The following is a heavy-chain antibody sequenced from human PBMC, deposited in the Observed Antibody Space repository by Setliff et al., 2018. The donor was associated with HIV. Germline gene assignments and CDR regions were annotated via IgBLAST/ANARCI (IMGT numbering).Heavy chain of an antibody. D-gene: IGHD3-9*01. J-gene: IGHJ4*02. Sequence: ASVKVSCKASGYSFLSYDISWVRQATGQGLEWMGWMNPDTGYTGFAQKFQGRVTMTRNTSTRTAYMELRSLRSDDTAVYYCAREGGRHYDLLTGYYPGGDYFDSWGQGTLVTVSS. V-gene: IGHV1-8*01. CDR2: MNPDTGYT. CDR1: GYSFLSYD. CDR3: AREGGRHYDLLTGYYPGGDYFDS.